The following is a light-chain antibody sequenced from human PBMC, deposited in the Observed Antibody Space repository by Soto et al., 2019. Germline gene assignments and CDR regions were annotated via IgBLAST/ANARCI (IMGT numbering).Light chain of an antibody. CDR3: CSYAGSSTSWV. J-gene: IGLJ3*02. V-gene: IGLV2-23*01. CDR1: SSDVGSYNL. Sequence: QSALTQPASVSGSPGQSITISCTGISSDVGSYNLVSWYQQHPGKAPKLMIYEGSKRPSGVSNRFSGSKSGNTASLTISGLQAEDEADYYCCSYAGSSTSWVFGGGTKVTVL. CDR2: EGS.